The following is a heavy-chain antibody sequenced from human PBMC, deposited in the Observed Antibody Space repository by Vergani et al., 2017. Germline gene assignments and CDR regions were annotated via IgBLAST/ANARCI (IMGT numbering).Heavy chain of an antibody. D-gene: IGHD4-17*01. Sequence: QVQLVQSGAEVKKPGASVKVSCKASGYTFTSYYMHWVRQAPGQGLEWMGIINPSGGSTSYAQKFQGRVTMTSDTSTSTVYMELSSLRSEDTAVYYCARGQDSLYGYYYYYYMDVWGKGTTITVSS. CDR1: GYTFTSYY. CDR2: INPSGGST. CDR3: ARGQDSLYGYYYYYYMDV. J-gene: IGHJ6*03. V-gene: IGHV1-46*01.